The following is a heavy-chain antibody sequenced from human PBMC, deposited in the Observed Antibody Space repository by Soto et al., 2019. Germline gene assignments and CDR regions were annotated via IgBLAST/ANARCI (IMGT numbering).Heavy chain of an antibody. CDR3: ARDKDQYYYDGSGYPNSYYYGMDV. Sequence: SETLSLTCTASGGSISSYYWSWIRQPAGKGLEWIGRIYTSGSTNYNPSLKSRVTMSVDTSKNQFSLKLSSVTAADTAVYYCARDKDQYYYDGSGYPNSYYYGMDVWGQGTTVTVSS. CDR2: IYTSGST. D-gene: IGHD3-22*01. J-gene: IGHJ6*02. CDR1: GGSISSYY. V-gene: IGHV4-4*07.